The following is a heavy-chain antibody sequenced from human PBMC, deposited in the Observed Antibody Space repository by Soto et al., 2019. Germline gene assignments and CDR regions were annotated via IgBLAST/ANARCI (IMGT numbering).Heavy chain of an antibody. CDR1: GYTFTSYH. Sequence: ASVPVACKGSGYTFTSYHINWVRQAPGQGLEWMGWMNPNSGNTGYAQTLQGRVTMTWDTSISTAYMELSSLRFEDTAMYYCARGHISSTKNWLDPWGQGTLVTVSS. J-gene: IGHJ5*02. V-gene: IGHV1-8*01. CDR2: MNPNSGNT. D-gene: IGHD6-6*01. CDR3: ARGHISSTKNWLDP.